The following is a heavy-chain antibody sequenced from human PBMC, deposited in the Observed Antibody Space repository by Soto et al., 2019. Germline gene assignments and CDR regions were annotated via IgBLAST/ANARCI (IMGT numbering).Heavy chain of an antibody. D-gene: IGHD6-6*01. CDR3: AREIAARPGFYYYGMDI. Sequence: GGSLRLSCAASGFTFSSYVMHWVRQAPGKGLEWVAVIWYDGSNKYYADSVKGRFTISRDNSKNTLYLQMNSLRAEDTAVYYCAREIAARPGFYYYGMDIWGQETTVTVSS. CDR1: GFTFSSYV. J-gene: IGHJ6*02. V-gene: IGHV3-33*01. CDR2: IWYDGSNK.